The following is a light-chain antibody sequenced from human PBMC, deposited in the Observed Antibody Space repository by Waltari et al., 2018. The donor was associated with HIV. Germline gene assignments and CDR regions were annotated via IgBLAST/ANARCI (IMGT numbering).Light chain of an antibody. Sequence: EIVMTQSPATLSVSPGERATLSCRAGKSVNSNLAWYQQKPGQAPRLLIYGASTRATGIPARFSGSGSGTEFTLTISSLQPEDFAVYYCQQYNSWPPLTFGGGTKVEIK. J-gene: IGKJ4*01. CDR2: GAS. CDR3: QQYNSWPPLT. CDR1: KSVNSN. V-gene: IGKV3-15*01.